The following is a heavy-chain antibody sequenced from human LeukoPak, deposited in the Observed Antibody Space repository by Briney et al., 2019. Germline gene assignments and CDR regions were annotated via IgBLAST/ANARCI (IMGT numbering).Heavy chain of an antibody. CDR1: GGSISSGGYY. CDR2: IYHSGST. J-gene: IGHJ4*02. CDR3: ARERGYIYYFDY. V-gene: IGHV4-30-2*01. D-gene: IGHD5-18*01. Sequence: SETLSLTCTVSGGSISSGGYYWSWIRQPPGKGLEWIGYIYHSGSTYYNPSLKSRVTISVDRSKNQFSLKLSSVTAADTAVYYCARERGYIYYFDYWGQGTLVTVSS.